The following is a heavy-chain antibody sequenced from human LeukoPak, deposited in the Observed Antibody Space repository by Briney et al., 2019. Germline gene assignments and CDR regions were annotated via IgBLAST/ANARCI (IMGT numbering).Heavy chain of an antibody. D-gene: IGHD2-15*01. CDR1: GGSISSSSYY. V-gene: IGHV4-39*02. CDR2: IYYSGSP. Sequence: PSETLSLTCTVSGGSISSSSYYWGWIRQPPGKGLEWIGSIYYSGSPYYNPSLKSRVTISVDTSKKQFSLKLSSVTAADTAVYYCAREWGTPALLHKRAYFDYWGQGTLVTVSS. CDR3: AREWGTPALLHKRAYFDY. J-gene: IGHJ4*02.